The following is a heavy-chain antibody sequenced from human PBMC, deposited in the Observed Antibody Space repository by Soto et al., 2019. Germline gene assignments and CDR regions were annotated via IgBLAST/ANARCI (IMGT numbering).Heavy chain of an antibody. CDR3: ARETPSFDS. Sequence: GGSLRLSCAASGFTFSDYPMNWVRQAPGKGLEWVSSILTISSAIYFADSVRGRFTISRDNARNSLYLQMTSLRDEDTAVYYCARETPSFDSWGQGTLVTVSS. D-gene: IGHD2-15*01. V-gene: IGHV3-48*02. CDR2: ILTISSAI. CDR1: GFTFSDYP. J-gene: IGHJ4*02.